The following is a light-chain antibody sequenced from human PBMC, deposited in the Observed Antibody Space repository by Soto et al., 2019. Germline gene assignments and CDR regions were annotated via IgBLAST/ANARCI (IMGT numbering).Light chain of an antibody. CDR3: QHYGSSSTWT. CDR1: QSVGSTY. CDR2: GAS. Sequence: EIVLTQSPGTLSLSPGERATLSCRASQSVGSTYLAWYQQKPGQAPRLLIYGASSRATGIPDRFSGSGSGTDFTLTISRLEPEDVAVYYCQHYGSSSTWTFGQGTKVEIK. V-gene: IGKV3-20*01. J-gene: IGKJ1*01.